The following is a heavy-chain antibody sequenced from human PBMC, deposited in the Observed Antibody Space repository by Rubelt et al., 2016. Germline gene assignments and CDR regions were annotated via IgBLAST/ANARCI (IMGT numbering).Heavy chain of an antibody. CDR2: MYSGGST. D-gene: IGHD3-10*01. Sequence: RQAPGKGLEWVSIMYSGGSTYYADSVKGRFTISRDNSKNTLYLQMNSLRAEDTAVYYCARVIYGSGSYYSDYWGQGTLVTVSS. CDR3: ARVIYGSGSYYSDY. V-gene: IGHV3-53*01. J-gene: IGHJ4*02.